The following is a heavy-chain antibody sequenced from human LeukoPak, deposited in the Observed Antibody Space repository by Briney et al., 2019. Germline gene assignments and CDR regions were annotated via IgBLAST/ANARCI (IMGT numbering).Heavy chain of an antibody. V-gene: IGHV3-23*01. J-gene: IGHJ4*02. CDR2: MSGNGGRT. CDR3: AKGGDGWEYFDY. Sequence: GGSLRLSCAASGFTFSTYAMSWVRQAPGKGLEWVSLMSGNGGRTNYADSVKGRFTISRDNSKNTLYLQMNSLRAEDTAVYYCAKGGDGWEYFDYWGQGTLVTVSS. D-gene: IGHD1-26*01. CDR1: GFTFSTYA.